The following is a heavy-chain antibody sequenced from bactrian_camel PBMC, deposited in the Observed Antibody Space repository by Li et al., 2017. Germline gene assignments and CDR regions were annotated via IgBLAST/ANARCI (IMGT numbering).Heavy chain of an antibody. D-gene: IGHD8*01. CDR1: GFTFSSEH. CDR2: IYSDGKMT. J-gene: IGHJ4*01. Sequence: HVQLVESGGGLVQPGGSLRLSCAASGFTFSSEHMSWVRQAPGKGLEWVSSIYSDGKMTYYGDSVKGRFTISRDNAKNTMYLQMNSLKSEDTALYYCVTNWNYWGQGTQVTVS. V-gene: IGHV3-2*01. CDR3: VTNWNY.